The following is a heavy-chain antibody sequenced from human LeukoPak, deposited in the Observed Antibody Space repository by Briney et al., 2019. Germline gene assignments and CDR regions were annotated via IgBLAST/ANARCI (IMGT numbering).Heavy chain of an antibody. CDR1: GFTFFNYA. V-gene: IGHV3-48*01. CDR3: ARGDSGVNYYYMDV. D-gene: IGHD3-22*01. Sequence: PGGSLRLSCAASGFTFFNYAMSWVRQAPGKGLEWVSYISKTADLIDYADSVKGRFTVFRDNAKNSVYLQMNSLRADDTAVYYCARGDSGVNYYYMDVWGKGTTVSVSS. J-gene: IGHJ6*03. CDR2: ISKTADLI.